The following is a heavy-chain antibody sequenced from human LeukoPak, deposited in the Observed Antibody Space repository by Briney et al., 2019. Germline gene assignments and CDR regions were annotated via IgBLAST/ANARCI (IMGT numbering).Heavy chain of an antibody. CDR2: IYPGDSDT. J-gene: IGHJ4*02. Sequence: GESLKISYKGSGYSFTSYWIGWVRQMPGKGLEWMGIIYPGDSDTRYSPSFQGQVTISADKSISTAYLQWSSLKASDTAMYYCARHRPFGGYSYVSDPVLYYFDYWGQGTLVTVSS. D-gene: IGHD5-18*01. V-gene: IGHV5-51*01. CDR1: GYSFTSYW. CDR3: ARHRPFGGYSYVSDPVLYYFDY.